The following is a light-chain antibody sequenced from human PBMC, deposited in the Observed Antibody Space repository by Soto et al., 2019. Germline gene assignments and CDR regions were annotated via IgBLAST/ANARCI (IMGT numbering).Light chain of an antibody. V-gene: IGKV1-39*01. J-gene: IGKJ1*01. CDR2: AAS. CDR3: QHSYSTPET. Sequence: DIQMTQSPSSLSASVGDRVTITCRASQSISSFLNWYQQKPGKAPRLLIYAASSLQSGVPSRFSAGGSGTDFTLTISSLQPEDFATYYCQHSYSTPETFGQGTKVEIK. CDR1: QSISSF.